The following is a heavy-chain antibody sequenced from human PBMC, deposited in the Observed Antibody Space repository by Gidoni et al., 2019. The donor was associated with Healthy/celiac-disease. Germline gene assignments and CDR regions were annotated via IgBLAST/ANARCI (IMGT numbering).Heavy chain of an antibody. Sequence: QVQLVQSGAEVKKPVSSVKVSCKASGGTFSSYAISWVRQAPGQGLEWMGGIIPIFGTANYAQKFQGRVTITADESTSTTYMELSSLRSEDTAVYYCARGSWGYCSGGSCYRDEWGQGTLVTVSS. D-gene: IGHD2-15*01. V-gene: IGHV1-69*19. CDR2: IIPIFGTA. J-gene: IGHJ4*02. CDR3: ARGSWGYCSGGSCYRDE. CDR1: GGTFSSYA.